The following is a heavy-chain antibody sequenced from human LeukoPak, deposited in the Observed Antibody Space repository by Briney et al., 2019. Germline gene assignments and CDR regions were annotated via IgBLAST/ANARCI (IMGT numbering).Heavy chain of an antibody. D-gene: IGHD1-26*01. CDR1: GYTFTSYA. CDR2: INAGNGNT. Sequence: GASVTVSCKASGYTFTSYAMHWVRQAPGKRLEWMGWINAGNGNTKYSQKFQGRVTITRDTSASTAYMELSSLRSEDTAVYYCARDHPLGAYNYWGQGTLVTVSS. V-gene: IGHV1-3*01. CDR3: ARDHPLGAYNY. J-gene: IGHJ4*02.